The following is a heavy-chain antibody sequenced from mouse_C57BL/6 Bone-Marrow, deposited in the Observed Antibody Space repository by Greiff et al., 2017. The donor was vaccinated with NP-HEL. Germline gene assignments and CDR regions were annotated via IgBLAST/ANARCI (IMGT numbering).Heavy chain of an antibody. CDR3: GGRWGHYGMDY. CDR2: ISSGGSTT. CDR1: GFTFSSYG. J-gene: IGHJ4*01. V-gene: IGHV5-6*02. Sequence: EVKLMESGGDLVKPGGSLKLSCAASGFTFSSYGMYWVRQTPDKRLEWVATISSGGSTTYYPDSVKGRFTISRDNAKNTLYLQMSSLTSEDTAMWYCGGRWGHYGMDYWGQGTSVTVSS.